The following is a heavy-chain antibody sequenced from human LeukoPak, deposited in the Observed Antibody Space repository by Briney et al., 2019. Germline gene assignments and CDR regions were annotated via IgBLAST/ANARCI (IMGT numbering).Heavy chain of an antibody. CDR2: ISAYNGNT. CDR1: GYTFTSYG. CDR3: ARDRATVTTGDVQGDY. Sequence: GASVTVSCKASGYTFTSYGISWVRQAPGQGLEWMGWISAYNGNTNYAQKLQGRVTLTTDTSTSTAYMELRSLRSDDTAVYYCARDRATVTTGDVQGDYWGQGTLVTVSS. D-gene: IGHD4-17*01. V-gene: IGHV1-18*01. J-gene: IGHJ4*02.